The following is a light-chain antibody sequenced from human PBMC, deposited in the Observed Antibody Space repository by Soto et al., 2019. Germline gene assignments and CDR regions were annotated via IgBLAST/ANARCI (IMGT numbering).Light chain of an antibody. CDR1: QSISSN. CDR2: GAS. J-gene: IGKJ3*01. CDR3: QQYNNWPPFS. Sequence: EIVMTQSPATLSVSPGERATLSCRASQSISSNLAWYQQKNGQTPRLLIYGASTRAAGIPARFSGSVSGPDFTLTISSLRSGDVAVYYCQQYNNWPPFSVGPGTKVDIK. V-gene: IGKV3-15*01.